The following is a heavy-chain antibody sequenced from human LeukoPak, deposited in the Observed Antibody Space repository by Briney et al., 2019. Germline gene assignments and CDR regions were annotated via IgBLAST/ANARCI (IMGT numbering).Heavy chain of an antibody. Sequence: PSETLSLTCSVSSGSITTNYWSWFRQPPGKGLEWIGYIYYSGSTNYNPSLKSRVTISVDTSKNHFSLKLSSVTAADTAVYYCARGRTTNTYYYDSSSYADAFDIWGQGTMVTVSS. CDR3: ARGRTTNTYYYDSSSYADAFDI. CDR2: IYYSGST. CDR1: SGSITTNY. V-gene: IGHV4-59*08. D-gene: IGHD3-22*01. J-gene: IGHJ3*02.